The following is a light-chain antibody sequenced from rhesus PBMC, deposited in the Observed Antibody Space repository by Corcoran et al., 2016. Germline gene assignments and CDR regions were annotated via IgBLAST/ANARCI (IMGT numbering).Light chain of an antibody. J-gene: IGKJ4*01. CDR3: QQYYSTPLT. Sequence: DIQMTQSPSSLSASVGDRVTITCRASQGITNDLAWYQQQPGETPKLLIYEASGWQSGIPSRFSGSGSGTYFTLTISSLQAEDFATYYCQQYYSTPLTFGGGTKVEIK. CDR2: EAS. V-gene: IGKV1-25*01. CDR1: QGITND.